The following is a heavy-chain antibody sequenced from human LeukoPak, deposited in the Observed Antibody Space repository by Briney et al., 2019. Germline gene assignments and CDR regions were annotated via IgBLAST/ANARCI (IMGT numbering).Heavy chain of an antibody. CDR3: AREYYCRLDY. V-gene: IGHV3-72*01. CDR1: GFTVSNNY. D-gene: IGHD3-10*01. Sequence: GGSLRLSCAASGFTVSNNYMDWVRQAPGKGLDWVGRIRNKGKSYTTDYAASVRGRFTISRDDSKNSLYLQMNSLKTEDTAVYYCAREYYCRLDYWGQGALVTVSS. CDR2: IRNKGKSYTT. J-gene: IGHJ4*02.